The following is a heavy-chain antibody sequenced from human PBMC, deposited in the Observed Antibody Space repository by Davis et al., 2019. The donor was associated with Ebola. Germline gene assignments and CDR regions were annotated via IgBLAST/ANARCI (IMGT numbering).Heavy chain of an antibody. J-gene: IGHJ6*02. CDR2: ILPDVSNQ. Sequence: GESLKTPCPASGLTLSSYTINWVRQVPGQVLGRVAAILPDVSNQYYADSVKGRFTISRDNSKNTLYLQMNSLRAEDTAVYSCARDQAGTDYYYGMDVWGQETTVTVSS. V-gene: IGHV3-30-3*01. CDR3: ARDQAGTDYYYGMDV. D-gene: IGHD1-7*01. CDR1: GLTLSSYT.